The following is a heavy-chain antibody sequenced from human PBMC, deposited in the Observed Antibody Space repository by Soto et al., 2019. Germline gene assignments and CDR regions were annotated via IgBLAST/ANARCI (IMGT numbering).Heavy chain of an antibody. V-gene: IGHV1-69*02. D-gene: IGHD3-22*01. J-gene: IGHJ4*01. CDR2: IIPILGIA. CDR3: ASGYDSSGYYQPLDY. CDR1: GGTFSSYT. Sequence: GASVKVSCKASGGTFSSYTISWVRQAPGQGLEWMGRIIPILGIANYAQKFQGRVTITADKSTSTAYMELSSLRSEDTAVYYCASGYDSSGYYQPLDYWGQGTLVTVSS.